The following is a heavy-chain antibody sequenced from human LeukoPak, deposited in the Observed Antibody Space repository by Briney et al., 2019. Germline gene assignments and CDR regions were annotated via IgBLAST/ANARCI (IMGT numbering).Heavy chain of an antibody. Sequence: PGGSLRLSCAASGFSFSSYWMSWVRQAPGKGLEWVASVKQVGSEKYYVDSVKGRFTISRDDAKNSLYLQMNSLRAEDTAVYFCARGHPLFEYWGQRTLVTVSS. V-gene: IGHV3-7*01. CDR1: GFSFSSYW. CDR2: VKQVGSEK. CDR3: ARGHPLFEY. J-gene: IGHJ4*02.